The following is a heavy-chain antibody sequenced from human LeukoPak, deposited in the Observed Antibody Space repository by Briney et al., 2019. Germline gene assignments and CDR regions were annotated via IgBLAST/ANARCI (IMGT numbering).Heavy chain of an antibody. Sequence: GGSLRLSCAASGYTFSGYSMNWVRQAPGKGLEWVSSISSSSSYIYYADSVKGRFTISRDNAKNSLYLQMNSLRAEDTAVYYCARGGASELYYFDYWGQGTLVTVSS. CDR3: ARGGASELYYFDY. CDR2: ISSSSSYI. CDR1: GYTFSGYS. D-gene: IGHD2-15*01. V-gene: IGHV3-21*04. J-gene: IGHJ4*02.